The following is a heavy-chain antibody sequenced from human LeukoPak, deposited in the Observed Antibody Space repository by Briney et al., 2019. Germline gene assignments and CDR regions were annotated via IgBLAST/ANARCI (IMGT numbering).Heavy chain of an antibody. CDR2: INANNDGS. V-gene: IGHV1-2*02. CDR1: GYTITGYY. J-gene: IGHJ3*02. Sequence: GASVKVSCKASGYTITGYYMHWVRQAPGQGLEWMGWINANNDGSVYAQKFQGRVTMTRDTSINTAYMELSRLRSDDTAVYYCARKRGVGVDTNAFDMWGQETMVTVSS. CDR3: ARKRGVGVDTNAFDM. D-gene: IGHD3-3*01.